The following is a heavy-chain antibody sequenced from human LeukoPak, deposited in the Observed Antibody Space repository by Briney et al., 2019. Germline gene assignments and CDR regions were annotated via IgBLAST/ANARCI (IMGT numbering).Heavy chain of an antibody. D-gene: IGHD2-15*01. CDR2: ISNSGST. CDR1: GGSISSHY. CDR3: GRDALVGYFSYYYMDV. J-gene: IGHJ6*03. Sequence: SETLSLTCTVSGGSISSHYWTWIRQSPVKGLEWIGDISNSGSTSYNPSLKSRVTISIDTSKNQFSLKLSPVTAADTAVYYCGRDALVGYFSYYYMDVWGKGTTVTVSS. V-gene: IGHV4-59*11.